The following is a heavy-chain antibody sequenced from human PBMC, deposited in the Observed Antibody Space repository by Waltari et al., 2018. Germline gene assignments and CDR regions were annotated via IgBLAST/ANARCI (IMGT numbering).Heavy chain of an antibody. CDR3: TMAPDVPVRPTWG. J-gene: IGHJ4*02. CDR1: GFTFSLFS. D-gene: IGHD7-27*01. CDR2: IRSSGSYI. V-gene: IGHV3-21*06. Sequence: EVQLVESGGGLVKPGGSLRLSCAASGFTFSLFSMNWVRQAPGRGLEWVSTIRSSGSYIYYADSVKGRFTISRDNAKNSVYLQMNSLRVDDTAVYYCTMAPDVPVRPTWGWGQGSLVTVSS.